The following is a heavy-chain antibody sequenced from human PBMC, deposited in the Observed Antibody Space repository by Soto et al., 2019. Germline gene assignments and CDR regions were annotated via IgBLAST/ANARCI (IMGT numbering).Heavy chain of an antibody. CDR1: GGSFRSDV. Sequence: QVQLVQSGPEVKKPGSSVKVSCKASGGSFRSDVFSWVRQAPGQGLERMGRIIPIFGASNYAQKFQHRVSITADEASSTVYMALIRLTSVDTDVYYCARVPGLDCSTTSCYHRGWFDPWGQGTRVTVSS. V-gene: IGHV1-69*18. J-gene: IGHJ5*02. CDR2: IIPIFGAS. CDR3: ARVPGLDCSTTSCYHRGWFDP. D-gene: IGHD2-2*01.